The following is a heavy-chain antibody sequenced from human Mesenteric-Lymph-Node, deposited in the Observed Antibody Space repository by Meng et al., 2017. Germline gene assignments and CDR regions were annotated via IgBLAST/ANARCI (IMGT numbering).Heavy chain of an antibody. CDR2: ISSSSNYI. J-gene: IGHJ5*02. CDR1: VFTFSTDR. D-gene: IGHD3-16*01. V-gene: IGHV3-21*01. Sequence: EVQLVESGGGLVKPGWSLRHSCAASVFTFSTDRMSWVRQAPGKGLEWVSSISSSSNYIYYGDSVKGRFTVSRDNAKNSLFLQMNSLRVEDTAVYYCTSYVLRGSWFDPWGQGTLVTVSS. CDR3: TSYVLRGSWFDP.